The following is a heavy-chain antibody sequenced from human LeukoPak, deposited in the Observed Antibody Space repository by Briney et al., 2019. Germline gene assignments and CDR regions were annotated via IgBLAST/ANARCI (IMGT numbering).Heavy chain of an antibody. CDR1: GFTFSSYA. D-gene: IGHD6-13*01. CDR3: ARDLAAAGTNHLDY. Sequence: PGGSLRLSWAASGFTFSSYAMHWVRQAPGQGLERVAVISYDGSNKYYADSVKGRFTISRDNSKNTLYLQMNSLRAEDTAVYYCARDLAAAGTNHLDYWGQGTLVTVSS. CDR2: ISYDGSNK. V-gene: IGHV3-30-3*01. J-gene: IGHJ4*02.